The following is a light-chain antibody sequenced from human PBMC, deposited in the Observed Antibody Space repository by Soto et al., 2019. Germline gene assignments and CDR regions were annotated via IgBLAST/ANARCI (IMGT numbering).Light chain of an antibody. V-gene: IGKV1-39*01. CDR2: AAS. CDR1: QTINNY. J-gene: IGKJ4*01. CDR3: QQTYSSPLT. Sequence: DIPMTQSPSSLSASVGDSFSITCRASQTINNYLNWYQQIPGKAPKLLIYAASSLQSGVPSRFSGSGSGTHFTLTISSLQPVDFATYYCQQTYSSPLTFGGGTKVDIK.